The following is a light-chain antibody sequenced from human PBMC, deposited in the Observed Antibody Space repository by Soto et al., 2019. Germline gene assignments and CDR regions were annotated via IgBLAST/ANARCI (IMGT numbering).Light chain of an antibody. CDR3: QQYGSSPPWT. CDR2: DAS. Sequence: EIVLTQSPATLSLSPGERATLSCGASQSVSSSYSGWYQKKPGLAPRLLIYDASSRATGIPDRFSGSGSGTDFTLTISRLEPEDFAVYYCQQYGSSPPWTFGGGTKVEIK. J-gene: IGKJ4*02. V-gene: IGKV3D-20*01. CDR1: QSVSSSY.